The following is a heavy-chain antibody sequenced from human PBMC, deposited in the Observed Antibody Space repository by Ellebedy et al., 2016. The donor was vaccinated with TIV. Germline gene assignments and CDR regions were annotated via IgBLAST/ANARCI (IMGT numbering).Heavy chain of an antibody. CDR2: ISSSGSST. CDR1: GFTFSSYA. D-gene: IGHD6-19*01. J-gene: IGHJ4*02. Sequence: GESLKISCAASGFTFSSYAMSWVRQAPGKGLEWVSAISSSGSSTYYADSVKGRFTISRDNSKNTLYLQMNSLRAEDTAVYYCARDRSSSGWSYFDYWGQGTLVTVSS. CDR3: ARDRSSSGWSYFDY. V-gene: IGHV3-23*01.